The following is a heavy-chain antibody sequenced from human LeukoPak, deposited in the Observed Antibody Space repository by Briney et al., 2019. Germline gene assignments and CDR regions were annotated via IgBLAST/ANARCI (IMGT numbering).Heavy chain of an antibody. Sequence: SETLSLTCTVSAVPINSHYWSWIRQPPGKGLEWIGFIYDSGSANYRSSLESRVTMTLDTSKNQFSLKLNSVTAADTAVYYCARVLQNYYHLDVWGKGTTVTVSS. CDR3: ARVLQNYYHLDV. V-gene: IGHV4-59*11. J-gene: IGHJ6*03. D-gene: IGHD3-3*01. CDR1: AVPINSHY. CDR2: IYDSGSA.